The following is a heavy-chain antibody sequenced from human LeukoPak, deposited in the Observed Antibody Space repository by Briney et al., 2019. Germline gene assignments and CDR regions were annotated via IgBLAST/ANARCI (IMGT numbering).Heavy chain of an antibody. J-gene: IGHJ4*02. CDR2: MYYSGST. CDR3: ARHRTIYYDSSGYWV. V-gene: IGHV4-39*01. D-gene: IGHD3-22*01. Sequence: SETLSLTCTVSGGSISNYYWGRIRQPPGKGLEWIGSMYYSGSTYYNPSLKSRVTISVDTSKNQFSLKLSSATAADTAVYYCARHRTIYYDSSGYWVWGQGTLVTVSS. CDR1: GGSISNYY.